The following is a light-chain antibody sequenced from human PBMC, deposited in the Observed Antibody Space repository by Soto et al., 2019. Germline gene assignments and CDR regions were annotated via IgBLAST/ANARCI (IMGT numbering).Light chain of an antibody. CDR1: SSDVGGYNY. CDR2: EVS. V-gene: IGLV2-14*01. J-gene: IGLJ2*01. CDR3: SSYTRSSPVV. Sequence: QAASVSGSPGQSITISCTGTSSDVGGYNYVSWYQHHPGKAPKRMIYEVSNRPSGVSNRFSGSTSGNTAALTISGLQSEDDADYYCSSYTRSSPVVFGGGTKLPVL.